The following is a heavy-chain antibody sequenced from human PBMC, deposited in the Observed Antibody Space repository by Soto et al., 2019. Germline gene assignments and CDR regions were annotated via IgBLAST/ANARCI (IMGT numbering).Heavy chain of an antibody. CDR3: ASDSSSNYYYYGMDV. CDR1: GYSFTSYW. D-gene: IGHD6-6*01. Sequence: PGESLKISCKGSGYSFTSYWISWVRQMPGKGLEWMGRIDPSDSYTNYSPSFQGHVTISADKSISTAYLQSSSLKASDTAMYYCASDSSSNYYYYGMDVWGQGTTVTVCS. V-gene: IGHV5-10-1*01. CDR2: IDPSDSYT. J-gene: IGHJ6*02.